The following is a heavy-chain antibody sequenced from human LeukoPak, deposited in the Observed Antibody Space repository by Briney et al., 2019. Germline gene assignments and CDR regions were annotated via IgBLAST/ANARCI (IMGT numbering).Heavy chain of an antibody. D-gene: IGHD1-26*01. CDR3: ARESAMGATTGDY. CDR2: INSDGSST. J-gene: IGHJ4*02. CDR1: GFAFSNYW. V-gene: IGHV3-74*01. Sequence: GGSLRLSCVASGFAFSNYWVHWVRQVPGKGLVWVSRINSDGSSTTYAGSVKGRFTISRDNAKNTLYLQMNSLRAEDTAVYYCARESAMGATTGDYWGQGTLVTVSS.